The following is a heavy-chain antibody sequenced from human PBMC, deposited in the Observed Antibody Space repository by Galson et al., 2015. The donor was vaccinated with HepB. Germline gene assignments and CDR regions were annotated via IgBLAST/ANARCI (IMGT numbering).Heavy chain of an antibody. CDR2: INTNTGNP. V-gene: IGHV7-4-1*02. Sequence: SVKVSCKASGYTFTNYAMNWVRQAPGQGLEWMGWINTNTGNPTYAQGFTGRFAFSLDTSVSTAYLQISSLKAEDTAVYYCARGVLWFGSYYYYYYGMDVWGQGTTVTVSS. CDR1: GYTFTNYA. D-gene: IGHD3-10*01. J-gene: IGHJ6*02. CDR3: ARGVLWFGSYYYYYYGMDV.